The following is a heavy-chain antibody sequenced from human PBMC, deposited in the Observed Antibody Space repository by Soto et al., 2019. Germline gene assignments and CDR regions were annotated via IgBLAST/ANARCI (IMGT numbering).Heavy chain of an antibody. CDR3: ARVDYDSSGYYYCYFDY. Sequence: SETLSLTCTVSGGSISSGGYYWSWIRQHPGKGLEWIGYIYYSGSTYYNPSLKSRVTISVDTSKNQFSLKLSSVTAADTAVYYCARVDYDSSGYYYCYFDYWGQGTLVTISS. V-gene: IGHV4-31*03. CDR1: GGSISSGGYY. D-gene: IGHD3-22*01. J-gene: IGHJ4*02. CDR2: IYYSGST.